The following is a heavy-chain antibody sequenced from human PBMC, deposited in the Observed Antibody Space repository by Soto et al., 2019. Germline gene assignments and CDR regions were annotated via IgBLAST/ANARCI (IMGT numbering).Heavy chain of an antibody. V-gene: IGHV4-31*03. D-gene: IGHD3-22*01. CDR2: IYYSGST. Sequence: QVQLQESGPGLVKPSQTLSLTCTVSGGSISSGGYYWSWLRQHQGKGLEWIGYIYYSGSTYYNPSIKSRVPTSVDSCKNQYSLKLSSVTAADTAVYYCARNYYNRSGDTSLGYWGQGTLVTVSS. J-gene: IGHJ4*02. CDR3: ARNYYNRSGDTSLGY. CDR1: GGSISSGGYY.